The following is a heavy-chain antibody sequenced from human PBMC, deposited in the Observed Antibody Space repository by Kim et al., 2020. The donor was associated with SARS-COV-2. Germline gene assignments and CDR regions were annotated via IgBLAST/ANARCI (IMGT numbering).Heavy chain of an antibody. V-gene: IGHV4-59*13. J-gene: IGHJ6*02. CDR2: IYYSGST. D-gene: IGHD3-10*01. Sequence: SETLSLTCTVSGGSISSYYWSWIRQPPGKGLEWIGYIYYSGSTNYNPSLKSRVTISVDTSKNQFSLKLSSVTAADTAVYYCARLAIYGSGSYALSPYYYGLDVWGQGTTVTVSS. CDR1: GGSISSYY. CDR3: ARLAIYGSGSYALSPYYYGLDV.